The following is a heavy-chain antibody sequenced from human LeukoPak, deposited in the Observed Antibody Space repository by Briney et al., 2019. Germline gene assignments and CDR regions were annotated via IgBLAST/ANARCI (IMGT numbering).Heavy chain of an antibody. Sequence: ASVKVSCKASGYTFTSYYMHWVRQAPGQGLEWMGLINPTGGSTGYAQKFQGRVTMTRDMSTSTDYMELSSLRSEDAAIYYCARDNSVGDNAWWFDPWGQGTLVTVSS. CDR3: ARDNSVGDNAWWFDP. CDR1: GYTFTSYY. D-gene: IGHD1-26*01. V-gene: IGHV1-46*01. J-gene: IGHJ5*02. CDR2: INPTGGST.